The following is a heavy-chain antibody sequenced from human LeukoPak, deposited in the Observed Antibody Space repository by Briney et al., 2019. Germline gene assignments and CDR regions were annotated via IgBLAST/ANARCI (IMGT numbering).Heavy chain of an antibody. Sequence: GESLRISCKASGYSFTSNWINWVRQMPGKGLEWVGRIDPSDSYTNYSPSFQGQVTISADKSISTAYLQWSSLKASDTAMYYCARGTTVTDFDYWGQGTLVTVSS. D-gene: IGHD4-17*01. V-gene: IGHV5-10-1*04. CDR3: ARGTTVTDFDY. CDR2: IDPSDSYT. J-gene: IGHJ4*02. CDR1: GYSFTSNW.